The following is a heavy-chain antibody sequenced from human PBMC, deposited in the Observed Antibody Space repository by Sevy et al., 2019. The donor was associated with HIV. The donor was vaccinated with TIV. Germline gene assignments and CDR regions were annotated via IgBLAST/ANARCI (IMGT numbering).Heavy chain of an antibody. CDR1: GFTFSSYG. CDR2: ISYDGSNK. J-gene: IGHJ3*02. CDR3: AKGGGYSYGYMGSSNDAFDI. V-gene: IGHV3-30*18. Sequence: GGSLRLSCAASGFTFSSYGMHWVRQAPGKGLEWVAVISYDGSNKYYAHSVKGRFTISRDNSKNTLYLQMNSLRAEDTAVYYCAKGGGYSYGYMGSSNDAFDIWGQGTMVTVSS. D-gene: IGHD5-18*01.